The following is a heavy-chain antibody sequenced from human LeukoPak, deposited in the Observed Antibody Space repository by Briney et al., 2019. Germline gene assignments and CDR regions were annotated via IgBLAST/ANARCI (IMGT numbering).Heavy chain of an antibody. J-gene: IGHJ6*03. D-gene: IGHD3-10*02. V-gene: IGHV3-11*04. CDR1: GFTFSDYY. Sequence: GGSLRLSCAASGFTFSDYYMSWIRQAPGKGLEWVSYISSSGSTIYYADSVKGRFTIPRDNAKNSLYLQMNSLRAEDTAVYYCARCSYYYYYMDVWGKGTTVTVSS. CDR2: ISSSGSTI. CDR3: ARCSYYYYYMDV.